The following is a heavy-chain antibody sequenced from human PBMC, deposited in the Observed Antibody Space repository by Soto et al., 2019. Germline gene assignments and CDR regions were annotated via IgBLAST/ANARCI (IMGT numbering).Heavy chain of an antibody. V-gene: IGHV4-59*01. CDR1: GGSISSYY. CDR2: IYYSGST. CDR3: ARERSKTYYDFWSGYQNGAHYFDY. J-gene: IGHJ4*02. D-gene: IGHD3-3*01. Sequence: SETLSLTCTVSGGSISSYYWSWIRQPPGKGLEWIGYIYYSGSTNYNPSLKSRVTISVDTSKNQFSLKLSSVTAADTAVYYCARERSKTYYDFWSGYQNGAHYFDYWGQGTLVTVSS.